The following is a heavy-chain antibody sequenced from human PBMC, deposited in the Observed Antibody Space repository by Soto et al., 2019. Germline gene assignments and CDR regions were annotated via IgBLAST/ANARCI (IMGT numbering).Heavy chain of an antibody. J-gene: IGHJ6*04. Sequence: SQTLSLTCAISGDSVSSNTASWNWIRQSPSRGLEWLGRTYYRSKWYNDYPASVKSRITINPDTSKNQFSLQLNSVGPEDTAVYYCARARIAARYGMDVWGEGTTVTVSS. CDR1: GDSVSSNTAS. CDR2: TYYRSKWYN. V-gene: IGHV6-1*01. D-gene: IGHD6-6*01. CDR3: ARARIAARYGMDV.